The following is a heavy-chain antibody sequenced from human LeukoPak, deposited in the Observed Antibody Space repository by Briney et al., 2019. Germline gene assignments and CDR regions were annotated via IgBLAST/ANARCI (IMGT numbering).Heavy chain of an antibody. J-gene: IGHJ5*02. Sequence: ASVKVSCKASGYTFPSYDINWVREATGQGLEWMGWMNPNSGNTVYAQKFQGRVTITRNTSISTAYMELSSLRSEDTAVYYCARVVSGYDAFDPWGQGTLVTVSS. CDR2: MNPNSGNT. CDR1: GYTFPSYD. D-gene: IGHD5-12*01. CDR3: ARVVSGYDAFDP. V-gene: IGHV1-8*03.